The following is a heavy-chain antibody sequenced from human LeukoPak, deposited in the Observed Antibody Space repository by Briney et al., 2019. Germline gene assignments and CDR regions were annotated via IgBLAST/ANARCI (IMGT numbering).Heavy chain of an antibody. V-gene: IGHV3-30-3*01. CDR2: ISYDGSNK. CDR3: ARDGYSGSGYAFDI. D-gene: IGHD1-26*01. CDR1: GFTFSSYA. J-gene: IGHJ3*02. Sequence: GGSLRLSCAASGFTFSSYAMHWVRQAPGKGLEWVAVISYDGSNKYYADSVKGRFTISRDNSKNTLYLQMNSLRAEDTAVYYCARDGYSGSGYAFDIWGQGTMVTVSS.